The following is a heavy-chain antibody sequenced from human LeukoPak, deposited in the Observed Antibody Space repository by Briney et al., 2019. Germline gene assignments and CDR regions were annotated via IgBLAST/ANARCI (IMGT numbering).Heavy chain of an antibody. CDR3: ASSPVISRD. Sequence: GGSLRLSCVASGFTFSDYWMHWVSHAPGKGLEWVARIYSDVRRIKYADSVKGRFTISRDNAKNTLYLQMNALRVEDTAVYYCASSPVISRDWGQGTLVTVSS. CDR2: IYSDVRRI. J-gene: IGHJ4*02. CDR1: GFTFSDYW. D-gene: IGHD2-21*01. V-gene: IGHV3-74*03.